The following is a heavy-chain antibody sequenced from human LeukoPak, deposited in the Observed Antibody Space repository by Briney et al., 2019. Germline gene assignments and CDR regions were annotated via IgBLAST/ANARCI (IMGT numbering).Heavy chain of an antibody. CDR2: IYPGDSDT. CDR3: ARLSGYCSSTSCYGFDP. J-gene: IGHJ5*02. V-gene: IGHV5-51*01. CDR1: GYSLTSYW. Sequence: GESLKISCKGSGYSLTSYWIGWVRQMPGKGLECMGIIYPGDSDTRYSPSFQGQVTISADKSISTAYLQWSSLKASDTAMYYCARLSGYCSSTSCYGFDPWGQGTLVTVSS. D-gene: IGHD2-2*01.